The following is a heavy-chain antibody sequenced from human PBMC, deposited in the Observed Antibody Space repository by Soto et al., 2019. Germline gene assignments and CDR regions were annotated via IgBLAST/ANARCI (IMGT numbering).Heavy chain of an antibody. CDR1: GGTFSSYA. V-gene: IGHV1-69*13. CDR3: ASFTMVRGVMPYYGMDV. J-gene: IGHJ6*02. CDR2: LIPIFGTA. D-gene: IGHD3-10*01. Sequence: SVKVSCKASGGTFSSYAISWVRQAPGQGLEWMGGLIPIFGTANYAQKFQGRVTITADESTSTAYMELSSLRSEDTAVYYCASFTMVRGVMPYYGMDVWGQGTTVPVSS.